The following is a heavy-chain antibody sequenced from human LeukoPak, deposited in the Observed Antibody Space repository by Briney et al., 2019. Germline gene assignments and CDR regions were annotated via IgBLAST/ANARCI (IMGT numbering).Heavy chain of an antibody. Sequence: PSETLSLTCTVSGGSISSYHWSWIRQPPGKRLEWIGYISYSGSTNFNPSLTSRVTISVDTSKNQFSLKLSSVTAADTAVYYCARGNYDSRGYSNAFDIWGQGAMVTVSS. V-gene: IGHV4-59*01. CDR1: GGSISSYH. J-gene: IGHJ3*02. D-gene: IGHD3-22*01. CDR2: ISYSGST. CDR3: ARGNYDSRGYSNAFDI.